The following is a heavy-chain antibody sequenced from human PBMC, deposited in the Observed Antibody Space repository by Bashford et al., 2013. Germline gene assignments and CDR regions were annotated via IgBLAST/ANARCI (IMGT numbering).Heavy chain of an antibody. Sequence: SETLSLTCAVYGGSFSGYYWSWIRQPPGKGLEWIGEINHSGSTNYNPSLKSRVTISVDTSKNQFSLKLSSVTAADTAVYYCARGRYCSSTSCYFWFDPWGQGTLVTVSS. CDR2: INHSGST. J-gene: IGHJ5*02. CDR1: GGSFSGYY. CDR3: ARGRYCSSTSCYFWFDP. V-gene: IGHV4-34*01. D-gene: IGHD2-2*01.